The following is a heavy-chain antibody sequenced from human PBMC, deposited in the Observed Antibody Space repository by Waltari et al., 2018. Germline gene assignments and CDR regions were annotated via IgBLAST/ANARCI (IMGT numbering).Heavy chain of an antibody. V-gene: IGHV4-34*01. Sequence: QVQLQQWGAGLLKPSETLSLTCAVYGWSFSGYYWSWIRQPPGKGLEWIGEINHSGSTNYNPSLKSRVTISVDTSKNQFSLKLSSVTAADTAVYYCARGFANYDFWSGYPQRYFQHWGQGTLVTVSS. D-gene: IGHD3-3*01. CDR2: INHSGST. CDR1: GWSFSGYY. CDR3: ARGFANYDFWSGYPQRYFQH. J-gene: IGHJ1*01.